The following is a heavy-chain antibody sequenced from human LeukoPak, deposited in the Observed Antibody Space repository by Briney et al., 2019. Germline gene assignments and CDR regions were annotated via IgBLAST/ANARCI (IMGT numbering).Heavy chain of an antibody. CDR1: GYTFTDYY. J-gene: IGHJ4*02. CDR2: VDPEDGET. Sequence: GASVKVSCKASGYTFTDYYMHWVQQAPGKGLEWMGRVDPEDGETIYAEKFQGRVTITADTSTDTAYMELSSLRSEDTAVYYCATLKEYYYDSSGYTSFDYWGQGTLVTVSS. CDR3: ATLKEYYYDSSGYTSFDY. D-gene: IGHD3-22*01. V-gene: IGHV1-69-2*01.